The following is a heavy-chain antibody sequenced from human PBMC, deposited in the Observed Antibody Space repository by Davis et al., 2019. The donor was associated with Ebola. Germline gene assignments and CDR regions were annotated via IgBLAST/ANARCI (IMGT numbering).Heavy chain of an antibody. V-gene: IGHV4-34*01. CDR2: IYHSGST. D-gene: IGHD3-10*01. CDR1: GGSFSGYY. Sequence: SETLSLTCAVYGGSFSGYYWSWIRQPPGKGLEWIGEIYHSGSTNYNPSLKSRVTISVDKSKNQFSLKLSSVTAADTAVYYCARETSGLDPWGQGTLVTVSS. CDR3: ARETSGLDP. J-gene: IGHJ5*02.